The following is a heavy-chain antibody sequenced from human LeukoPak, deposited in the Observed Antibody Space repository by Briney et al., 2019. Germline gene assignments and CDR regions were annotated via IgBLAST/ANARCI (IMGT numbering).Heavy chain of an antibody. V-gene: IGHV4-34*01. Sequence: SETLSLTCAVCGGSFSGYYWSWIRQPPGKGLEWIGEINHSGSTNYNPSLKSRVTISVDTSKDQFSLKLSSVTAADTAVYYCARYDYYGSGTQGYYFDYWGQGTLVTVSS. CDR2: INHSGST. J-gene: IGHJ4*02. CDR1: GGSFSGYY. CDR3: ARYDYYGSGTQGYYFDY. D-gene: IGHD3-10*01.